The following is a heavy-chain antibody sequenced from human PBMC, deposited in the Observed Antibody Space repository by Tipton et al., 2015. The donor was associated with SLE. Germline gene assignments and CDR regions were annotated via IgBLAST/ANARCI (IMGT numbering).Heavy chain of an antibody. CDR2: IHDSGSS. Sequence: TLSLTCAVSGVSISSHWWSWVRQSPGKGLEWIGDIHDSGSSNYNPSLKSRVTISMDTSKNQFSLRLSSVTAADTAVYYCARGMLTWRGAIVGVDVWGQGTTVNVSS. V-gene: IGHV4-4*02. CDR3: ARGMLTWRGAIVGVDV. D-gene: IGHD2-8*01. CDR1: GVSISSHW. J-gene: IGHJ6*02.